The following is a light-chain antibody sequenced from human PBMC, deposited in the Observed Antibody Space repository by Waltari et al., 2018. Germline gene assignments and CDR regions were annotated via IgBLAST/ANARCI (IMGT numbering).Light chain of an antibody. CDR1: QSVLYSSDNKNY. J-gene: IGKJ1*01. CDR3: EQYYSVPWT. CDR2: WAS. V-gene: IGKV4-1*01. Sequence: DIVMTQSPDSLAVSLAERATIDCKASQSVLYSSDNKNYLAWYQQKPGQPPKLLIYWASTRESGVPDRFSGGGSGTDFTLTISSLQAEDVAVYYCEQYYSVPWTFGQGTKVEIK.